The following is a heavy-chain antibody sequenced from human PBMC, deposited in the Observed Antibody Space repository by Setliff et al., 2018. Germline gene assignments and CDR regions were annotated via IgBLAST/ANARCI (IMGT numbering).Heavy chain of an antibody. D-gene: IGHD3-9*01. V-gene: IGHV4-39*07. CDR3: ARERYFDWFFED. Sequence: KPSETLSLTCTVSGGSISSSSYYWGWTRQPPGKGLERIGTIFYTGNPYYNPSRKSRDTIEVDTSKNQFSLNLSSVTAADTAIYYCARERYFDWFFEDWGHGTLVTVSS. CDR2: IFYTGNP. J-gene: IGHJ4*01. CDR1: GGSISSSSYY.